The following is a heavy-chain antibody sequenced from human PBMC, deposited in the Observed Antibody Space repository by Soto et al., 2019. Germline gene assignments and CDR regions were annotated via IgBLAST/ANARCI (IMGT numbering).Heavy chain of an antibody. CDR1: GFTFSSYG. D-gene: IGHD6-13*01. Sequence: QVQLVESGGGVVQPGRSLRLSCAASGFTFSSYGMHWVRQAPGKGLEWVAVISYDGSNKYYADSVKGRFTISRDNSKNTLYLQMNSVRAEDTAVYYCAKTNSSSWRNYYYYYMDVWGKGTTVTVS. J-gene: IGHJ6*03. V-gene: IGHV3-30*18. CDR3: AKTNSSSWRNYYYYYMDV. CDR2: ISYDGSNK.